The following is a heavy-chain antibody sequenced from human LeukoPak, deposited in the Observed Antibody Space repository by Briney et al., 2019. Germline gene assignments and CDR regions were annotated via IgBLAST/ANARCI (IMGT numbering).Heavy chain of an antibody. CDR3: AKVYDDYVPHP. CDR2: IRYDGSNK. D-gene: IGHD3-16*01. V-gene: IGHV3-30*02. CDR1: GFTSRRYG. J-gene: IGHJ5*02. Sequence: GGSLRLSCAASGFTSRRYGMHSGREAPGKGLGWVAFIRYDGSNKYYADSVKGRFTISRDNSKNTLYLQMNSLRAEDTAVYYCAKVYDDYVPHPWGQGTLVTVSS.